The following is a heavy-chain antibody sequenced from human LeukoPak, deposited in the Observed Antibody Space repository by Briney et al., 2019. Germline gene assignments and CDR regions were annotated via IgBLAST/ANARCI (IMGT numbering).Heavy chain of an antibody. CDR3: ARIMEYCSSTSCYYGMDV. D-gene: IGHD2-2*01. J-gene: IGHJ6*02. CDR1: GYTFTSYD. CDR2: IIPLFRTA. Sequence: ASVKVSCKASGYTFTSYDINWVRQAPGQGLEWMGGIIPLFRTANYAQNFQGRVTITADESTRTAYMELSSLRSEDTAVYYCARIMEYCSSTSCYYGMDVWGQGTTVTVSS. V-gene: IGHV1-69*13.